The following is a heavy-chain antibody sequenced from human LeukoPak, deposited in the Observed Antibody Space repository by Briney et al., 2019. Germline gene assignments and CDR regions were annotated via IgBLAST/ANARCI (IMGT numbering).Heavy chain of an antibody. V-gene: IGHV3-30-3*01. Sequence: GGSLRLSCAASGFTFSSYAMHWVRQAPGKGLEWVAVISYDGSNKYYADSAKGRFTISRDNSKNTLYLQMNSLRAEDTAVYYCARSAIAAYYFDYWGQGTLVTVSS. CDR1: GFTFSSYA. CDR3: ARSAIAAYYFDY. CDR2: ISYDGSNK. D-gene: IGHD6-6*01. J-gene: IGHJ4*02.